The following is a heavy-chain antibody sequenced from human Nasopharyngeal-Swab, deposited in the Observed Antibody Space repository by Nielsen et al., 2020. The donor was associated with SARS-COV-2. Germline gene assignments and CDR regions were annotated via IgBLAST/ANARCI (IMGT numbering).Heavy chain of an antibody. Sequence: SETLSLTCSVSGDSTNSYYCHWIRQAPGKGLEWIGYVHYSGNTNYHPSLKSRVTISVDTSKNQFSLKVTSVTAADTAVYYCARSGGYRGWFDPWGQGTLVTVPS. V-gene: IGHV4-59*08. CDR2: VHYSGNT. CDR1: GDSTNSYY. CDR3: ARSGGYRGWFDP. D-gene: IGHD5-12*01. J-gene: IGHJ5*02.